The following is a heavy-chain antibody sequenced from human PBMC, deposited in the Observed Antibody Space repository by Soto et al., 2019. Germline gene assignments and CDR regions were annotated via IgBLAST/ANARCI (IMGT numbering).Heavy chain of an antibody. V-gene: IGHV1-69*06. J-gene: IGHJ3*02. CDR2: IIPVIDTA. D-gene: IGHD3-16*01. CDR3: ARASGAEAFDI. CDR1: GGTFN. Sequence: GASVKVSCKVSGGTFNIRWVRQAPGQGLEWMGGIIPVIDTANYARKFQGRVVISADRATNIVYMEMMSLTLEDTAVYYCARASGAEAFDIWCQGTMVTV.